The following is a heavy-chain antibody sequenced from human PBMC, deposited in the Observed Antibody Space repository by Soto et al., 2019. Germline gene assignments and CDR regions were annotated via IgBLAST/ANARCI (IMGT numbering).Heavy chain of an antibody. V-gene: IGHV3-23*01. CDR3: AKGNLIVVVAATLDY. CDR1: GFTFSSYA. CDR2: ISGSGGST. D-gene: IGHD2-15*01. Sequence: GGSLRLSCAASGFTFSSYAMSWVRQAPGKGLEWVSAISGSGGSTYYADSVKGRFTISRDNSKNTLYLQMNSLRAEDTAVYYCAKGNLIVVVAATLDYWGQGTLVTVSS. J-gene: IGHJ4*02.